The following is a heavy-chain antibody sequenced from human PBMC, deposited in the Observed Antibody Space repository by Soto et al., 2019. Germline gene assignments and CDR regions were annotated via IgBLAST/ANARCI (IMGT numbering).Heavy chain of an antibody. CDR1: GFTVSSNY. V-gene: IGHV3-66*01. Sequence: EVQLVESGGGLVQPGGSLRLSCAASGFTVSSNYMSWVRQAPGKGLEWVSVIYSGGSTYYADSVKGRFTISRDNSKNTLYLQMNSLRAEDTAVYYCARDRQTTDGMDVWGQGTTVTVSS. J-gene: IGHJ6*02. CDR2: IYSGGST. D-gene: IGHD4-17*01. CDR3: ARDRQTTDGMDV.